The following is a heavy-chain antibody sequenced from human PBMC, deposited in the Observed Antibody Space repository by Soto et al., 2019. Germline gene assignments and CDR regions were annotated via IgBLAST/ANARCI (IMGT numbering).Heavy chain of an antibody. V-gene: IGHV1-3*01. J-gene: IGHJ4*02. CDR3: ARDLGGWPDS. CDR1: GYTFTSYA. Sequence: QVQLVQSGAEVKKPGASVKVSCKASGYTFTSYAMHWVRQAPGQRLEWMGWINAGNGNTKYSQKCQGRATITRDTSASTAYRELSSLRSDDTAVYYCARDLGGWPDSWGQGTLVTVSS. CDR2: INAGNGNT. D-gene: IGHD6-19*01.